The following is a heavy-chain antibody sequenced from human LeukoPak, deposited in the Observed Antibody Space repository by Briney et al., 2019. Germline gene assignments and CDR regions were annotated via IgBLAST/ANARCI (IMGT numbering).Heavy chain of an antibody. D-gene: IGHD5-18*01. Sequence: SETLSLTCTVSGGSISSSSYYWGWIRQPPGKGLEWIGHIYTSGSTNYNPSLKSRVTMSVDTSKNQFSLKLSSVTAADTAVYYCARGVDTAMVSGGYNWFDPWGQGTLVTVSS. CDR1: GGSISSSSYY. V-gene: IGHV4-61*05. CDR2: IYTSGST. J-gene: IGHJ5*02. CDR3: ARGVDTAMVSGGYNWFDP.